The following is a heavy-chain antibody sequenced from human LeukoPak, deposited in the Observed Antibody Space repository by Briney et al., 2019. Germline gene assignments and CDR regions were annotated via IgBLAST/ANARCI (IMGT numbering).Heavy chain of an antibody. CDR2: IYHSGST. CDR1: GYSISSGYY. V-gene: IGHV4-38-2*01. CDR3: ASGPYGSGSKIDY. D-gene: IGHD3-10*01. J-gene: IGHJ4*02. Sequence: SKTLSLTCAVSGYSISSGYYWGWIRQPPGKGLEWIGSIYHSGSTYYNPSLKSRVTISVDTSKNQFSLKLNSVTAADTAVYYCASGPYGSGSKIDYWGQGTLVTVSS.